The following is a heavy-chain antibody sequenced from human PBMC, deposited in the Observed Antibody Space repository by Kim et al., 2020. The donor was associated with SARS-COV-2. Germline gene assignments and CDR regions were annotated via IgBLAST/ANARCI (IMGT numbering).Heavy chain of an antibody. D-gene: IGHD2-15*01. CDR1: GFTFSTYG. Sequence: GGSLRLSCAASGFTFSTYGIHWVRQASGKVLEWVAVIWHDGSNKKYADSVKGRFTISRDSSKNTLYLQMDSLRVEDTAEYYCARNLGPGYCNDGSCYEVGYWGHGTLVAVSS. CDR3: ARNLGPGYCNDGSCYEVGY. CDR2: IWHDGSNK. V-gene: IGHV3-33*08. J-gene: IGHJ1*01.